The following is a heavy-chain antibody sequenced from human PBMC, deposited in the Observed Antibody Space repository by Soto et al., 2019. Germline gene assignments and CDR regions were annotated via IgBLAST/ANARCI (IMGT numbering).Heavy chain of an antibody. Sequence: SETLSLTCTVSGGSINNYYWSWIRQPPGKGLEWIGYIFYSGSTNYNPSLKSRVTISVDTSKNQFSLKLSSVTAADTAVYYCARRYGGNFDYWGQGTLVTVS. J-gene: IGHJ4*02. CDR2: IFYSGST. CDR1: GGSINNYY. V-gene: IGHV4-59*01. CDR3: ARRYGGNFDY. D-gene: IGHD4-17*01.